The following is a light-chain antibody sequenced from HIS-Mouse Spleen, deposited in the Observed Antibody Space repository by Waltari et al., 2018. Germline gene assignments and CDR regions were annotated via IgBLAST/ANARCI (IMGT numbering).Light chain of an antibody. V-gene: IGLV2-23*01. J-gene: IGLJ3*02. CDR1: SSYVGSYNL. Sequence: QSALTQPASVSGSPGQSITISCTGTSSYVGSYNLVSWYQQHPGKAHKLMIYEGSKRPSGVSNRFSGSKSGNTASLTISGLQAEDEADYYCCSYAGSSTWVFGGGTKLTVL. CDR3: CSYAGSSTWV. CDR2: EGS.